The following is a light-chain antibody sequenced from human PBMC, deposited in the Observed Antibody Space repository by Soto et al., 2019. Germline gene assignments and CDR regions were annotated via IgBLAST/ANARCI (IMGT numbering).Light chain of an antibody. CDR3: QQYGSSPLFT. CDR2: GAS. CDR1: QSVSSSY. Sequence: EIVLTQSPGTLSLSPGERATLSCRASQSVSSSYLAWYQQKPGQAPRLLIYGASSRATGIPDRFSGSGSGTDFTLTISELEPEDFAVYDCQQYGSSPLFTFGPGTKVDIK. V-gene: IGKV3-20*01. J-gene: IGKJ3*01.